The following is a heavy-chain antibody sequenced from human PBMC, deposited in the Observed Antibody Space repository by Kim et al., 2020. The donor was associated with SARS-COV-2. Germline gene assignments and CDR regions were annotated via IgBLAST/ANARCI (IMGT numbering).Heavy chain of an antibody. CDR2: IYSGGST. CDR1: GFTVSSNY. J-gene: IGHJ4*02. Sequence: GGSPRLSCAASGFTVSSNYMSWVRQAPGKGLEWVSVIYSGGSTVSVIYSGGSTYYADSVKGRFTISRDNSKNTLYLQMNSLRAEDTAVYYCARVGVLPMIGGYYFDYWGQGTLVTVSS. CDR3: ARVGVLPMIGGYYFDY. V-gene: IGHV3-53*01. D-gene: IGHD2-8*01.